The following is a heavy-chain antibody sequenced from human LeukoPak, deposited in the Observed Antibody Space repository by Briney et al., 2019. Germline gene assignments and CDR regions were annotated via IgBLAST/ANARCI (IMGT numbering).Heavy chain of an antibody. J-gene: IGHJ6*02. CDR1: GFTFSSYG. CDR2: ISYDGSNK. Sequence: PGGSLRLSCAASGFTFSSYGMHWVRQAPGKGLEWVAVISYDGSNKYYADSVKGRFTISRDNSKKTLYLQMNSLRAEDTAVYYAAAGLNYYYYYGMDVWGQGTTVTVSS. CDR3: AAGLNYYYYYGMDV. V-gene: IGHV3-30*03. D-gene: IGHD6-13*01.